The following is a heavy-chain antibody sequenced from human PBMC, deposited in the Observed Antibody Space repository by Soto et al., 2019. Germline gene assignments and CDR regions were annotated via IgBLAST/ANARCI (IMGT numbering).Heavy chain of an antibody. CDR1: GYTFTSYG. CDR2: ISAYNGNT. J-gene: IGHJ4*02. V-gene: IGHV1-18*01. CDR3: ARVGAAAAPFDY. Sequence: QVQLVQSGAEVKKPGASVKVSCKASGYTFTSYGISWVRQAPGQGLEWMGWISAYNGNTNYAQKLQGRVTMTTDTSTTPANMERRSLRSDDPAVYYCARVGAAAAPFDYWGQETLVPVSS. D-gene: IGHD2-2*01.